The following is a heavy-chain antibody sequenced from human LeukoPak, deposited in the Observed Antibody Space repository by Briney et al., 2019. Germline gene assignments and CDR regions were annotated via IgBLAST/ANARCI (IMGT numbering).Heavy chain of an antibody. CDR1: GFTFSNSW. J-gene: IGHJ3*02. Sequence: GGSLTLSCAASGFTFSNSWMSWVRQAPGKGLEWVANIKQDESEKYYVDSVKGRFTISRDNAKNSLYLQMNSLRAEDTAVYYCARDMYDFWSGYNDAFDIWGQGTMVTVSS. D-gene: IGHD3-3*01. CDR2: IKQDESEK. CDR3: ARDMYDFWSGYNDAFDI. V-gene: IGHV3-7*03.